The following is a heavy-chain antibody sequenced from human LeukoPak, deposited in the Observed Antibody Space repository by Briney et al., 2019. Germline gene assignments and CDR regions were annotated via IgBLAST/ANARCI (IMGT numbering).Heavy chain of an antibody. Sequence: PSETLFLTCTVSGGSISSSSYYWGWIRQPPGKGLEWIGSIYYSGSTYYNPSLKSRVTISVDTSKNQFSLKLSSVTAADTAVYYCARDGDYAGKGFFDYWGQGTLVTVSS. CDR1: GGSISSSSYY. CDR3: ARDGDYAGKGFFDY. CDR2: IYYSGST. V-gene: IGHV4-39*07. J-gene: IGHJ4*02. D-gene: IGHD4-23*01.